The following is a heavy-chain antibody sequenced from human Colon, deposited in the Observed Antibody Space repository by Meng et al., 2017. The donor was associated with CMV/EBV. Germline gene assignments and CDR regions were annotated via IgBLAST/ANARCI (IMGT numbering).Heavy chain of an antibody. Sequence: GQLVRAGGEVKGPGASGVVSCRSSGYTFTSYGINWVRQAPGQGLEWMGWISGSTGYTNRAQKFQGRVTMTTDTSTSTAYLALTSLTSNDTAVYYCARGRPNWSGVLDYWGQGTLVTVSS. D-gene: IGHD1-1*01. J-gene: IGHJ4*02. CDR1: GYTFTSYG. V-gene: IGHV1-18*01. CDR3: ARGRPNWSGVLDY. CDR2: ISGSTGYT.